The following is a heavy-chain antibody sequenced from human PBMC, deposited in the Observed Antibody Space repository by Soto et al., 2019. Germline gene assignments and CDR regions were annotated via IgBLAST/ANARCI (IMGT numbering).Heavy chain of an antibody. D-gene: IGHD1-26*01. CDR3: ASDGGSPFDY. CDR1: GFTFSSYS. J-gene: IGHJ4*02. Sequence: EVQLVESGGGLVQPGGSLRLSCAASGFTFSSYSMNWVRQAPGKGLEWVSYISSSSSTIYYADSVKGRFTISRDNAKNSLYLQMNSLRAEDTAVYYCASDGGSPFDYWGQGTLVTVSS. V-gene: IGHV3-48*01. CDR2: ISSSSSTI.